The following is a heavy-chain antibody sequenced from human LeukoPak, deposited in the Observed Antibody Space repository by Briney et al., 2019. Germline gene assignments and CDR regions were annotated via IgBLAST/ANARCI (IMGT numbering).Heavy chain of an antibody. CDR1: GGSISSYY. CDR2: IYYSGST. CDR3: ARDPGTAAGYFDY. D-gene: IGHD6-13*01. J-gene: IGHJ4*02. V-gene: IGHV4-59*01. Sequence: PSETLSLTCTVSGGSISSYYWSWIRQPPGKGLKWIGYIYYSGSTNYNPSLKSRVTISVDTSKNQFSLKLSSVTAADTAVYYCARDPGTAAGYFDYWGQGTLVTVSS.